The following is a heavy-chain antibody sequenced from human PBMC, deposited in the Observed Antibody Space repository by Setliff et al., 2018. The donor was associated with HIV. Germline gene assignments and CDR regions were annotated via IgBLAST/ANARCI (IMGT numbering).Heavy chain of an antibody. Sequence: SQTLSLTCIVSGGSMNNYYWNWIRQSPGKGLEWIGHIHYGGGTYYNPSLESRVSISRDTSKNQFSLNLRDVTAGDTALYYCARAVIRREDRGMWTKLWSAPNHMDVWGKGITVTVSS. J-gene: IGHJ6*03. D-gene: IGHD3-10*01. CDR2: IHYGGGT. CDR3: ARAVIRREDRGMWTKLWSAPNHMDV. V-gene: IGHV4-59*01. CDR1: GGSMNNYY.